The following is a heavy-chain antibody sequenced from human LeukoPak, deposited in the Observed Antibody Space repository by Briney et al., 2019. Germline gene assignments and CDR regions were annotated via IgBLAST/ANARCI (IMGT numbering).Heavy chain of an antibody. CDR1: TSR. D-gene: IGHD3-22*01. Sequence: ASVKVSCKATSRISWVRQAPGQGLEWMGWIGSYGGDTYYAQKFQGRVTVTTDTSTSTDYMELRSLRSDDTAVYYCARDLWNFYDDSGYYRDFDSWGQGTLVTVSS. V-gene: IGHV1-18*01. CDR2: IGSYGGDT. CDR3: ARDLWNFYDDSGYYRDFDS. J-gene: IGHJ5*01.